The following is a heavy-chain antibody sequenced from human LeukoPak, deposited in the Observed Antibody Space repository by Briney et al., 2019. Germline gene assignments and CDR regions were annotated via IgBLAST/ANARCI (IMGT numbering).Heavy chain of an antibody. J-gene: IGHJ4*02. CDR1: GGSISSGGYY. CDR3: ARVVDILTGLRYFDY. CDR2: IYHSGGT. V-gene: IGHV4-30-2*01. D-gene: IGHD3-9*01. Sequence: SETLSLTCTVSGGSISSGGYYWSWIRQPPGKGLEWIGYIYHSGGTYYNPSLKSRVTISVDRSKNQFSLKLSSVTAADTAVYYCARVVDILTGLRYFDYWGQGTLVTVSS.